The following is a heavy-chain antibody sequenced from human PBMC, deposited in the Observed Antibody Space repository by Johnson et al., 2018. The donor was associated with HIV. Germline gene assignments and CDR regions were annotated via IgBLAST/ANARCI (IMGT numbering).Heavy chain of an antibody. V-gene: IGHV3-30-3*01. Sequence: QVQLVESGGGVVQPGRSLRLSCAASGFTFSSYDMHWVRQAPGKGLEWVAVISYDGSNKYYADSVKGRFTISSDNSKTTLYLQMTSLRAEDTAVYYCARSMTTVTVAFDIWGQGTMVTVSS. CDR3: ARSMTTVTVAFDI. D-gene: IGHD4-17*01. J-gene: IGHJ3*02. CDR2: ISYDGSNK. CDR1: GFTFSSYD.